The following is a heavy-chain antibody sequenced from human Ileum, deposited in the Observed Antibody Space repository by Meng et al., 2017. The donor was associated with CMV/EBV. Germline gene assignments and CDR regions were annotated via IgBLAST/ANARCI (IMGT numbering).Heavy chain of an antibody. J-gene: IGHJ4*02. CDR1: GGSVYSGGND. CDR3: AGPYTSRFDY. CDR2: VHTSGST. Sequence: QGHLQESGPGLLQPSQTLSLTCTVSGGSVYSGGNDWSWIRQPAGKGLEWIGRVHTSGSTNCNPSLKSRITMSVDTSRNQFSLKLSSVTAADTAVYYCAGPYTSRFDYWGQGALVTVSS. D-gene: IGHD4-11*01. V-gene: IGHV4-61*02.